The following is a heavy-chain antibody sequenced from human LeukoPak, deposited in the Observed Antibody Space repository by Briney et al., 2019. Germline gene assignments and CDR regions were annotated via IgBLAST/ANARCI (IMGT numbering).Heavy chain of an antibody. Sequence: SQTLSLTCAISGDSVSITSAAWNWIRQSPSRGLEWLGRTYYKSKWSNDYAVSVRSRIAISPDTTNNQVSLQLNSVTPEDTAVYYCARGGLPGWCHYLYYMDVWGEGTTVTVS. D-gene: IGHD2-8*01. CDR1: GDSVSITSAA. J-gene: IGHJ6*03. V-gene: IGHV6-1*01. CDR2: TYYKSKWSN. CDR3: ARGGLPGWCHYLYYMDV.